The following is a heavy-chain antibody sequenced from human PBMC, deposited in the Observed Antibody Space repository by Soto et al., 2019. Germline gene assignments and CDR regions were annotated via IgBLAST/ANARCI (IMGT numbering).Heavy chain of an antibody. D-gene: IGHD3-16*01. Sequence: SGPTLVNPKQTLTLTCTFSGSSLSTTGVGVSWIHQPPGKALEWLALIYCHDDKRYSPSLKRRLTITKDTSKNQVVLTMTNMDPVDTATYYCAHRGGATVGLYYFDYWGQGALVTVSS. J-gene: IGHJ4*02. CDR3: AHRGGATVGLYYFDY. V-gene: IGHV2-5*01. CDR2: IYCHDDK. CDR1: GSSLSTTGVG.